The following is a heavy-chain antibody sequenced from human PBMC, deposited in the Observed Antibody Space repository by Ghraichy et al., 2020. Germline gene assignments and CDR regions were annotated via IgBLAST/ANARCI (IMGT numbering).Heavy chain of an antibody. J-gene: IGHJ3*01. V-gene: IGHV3-7*03. Sequence: GGSLRLSCAASGFTFSDYWMSWVRQAPGKGLEWLGNIKQDGSDGYYVDSMRGRFTISRDNAKNSLYLQMKSLRAEDTAMYYCARGDYLDNSGHYHDVFDARGQGT. D-gene: IGHD3-22*01. CDR2: IKQDGSDG. CDR3: ARGDYLDNSGHYHDVFDA. CDR1: GFTFSDYW.